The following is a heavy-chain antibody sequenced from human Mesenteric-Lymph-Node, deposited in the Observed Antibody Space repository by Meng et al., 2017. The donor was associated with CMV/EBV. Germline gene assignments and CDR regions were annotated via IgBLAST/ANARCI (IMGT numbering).Heavy chain of an antibody. CDR1: GFTFDDYG. Sequence: GESLKISCAASGFTFDDYGMSWVRQAPGKGLEWVANIKQDGSEKHYVDSVKGRFTISRDNAKNSLYLQMNSLRAEDTAVYYCARAFLGFRGMDVWGQGTTVTVSS. CDR3: ARAFLGFRGMDV. V-gene: IGHV3-7*01. CDR2: IKQDGSEK. J-gene: IGHJ6*02. D-gene: IGHD2-15*01.